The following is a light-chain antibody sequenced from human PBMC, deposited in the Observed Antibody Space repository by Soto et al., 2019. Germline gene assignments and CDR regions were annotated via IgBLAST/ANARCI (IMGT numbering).Light chain of an antibody. CDR2: KNN. Sequence: QSVLIQPPSASGTPGQRVTISCSGSSSNIGSNYVYWYQQLPGTAPKLLIYKNNQRPPGVPDRFSGSKSGTSASLVISGLRSEDEADYYCAAWDDSLSVVVFGGGAKLTVL. CDR3: AAWDDSLSVVV. V-gene: IGLV1-47*01. J-gene: IGLJ2*01. CDR1: SSNIGSNY.